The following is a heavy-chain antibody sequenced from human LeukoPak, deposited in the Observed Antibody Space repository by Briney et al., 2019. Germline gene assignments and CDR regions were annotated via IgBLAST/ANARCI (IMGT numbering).Heavy chain of an antibody. D-gene: IGHD3-10*01. CDR1: GFTFSSYW. V-gene: IGHV3-74*01. CDR3: AKGDYYDFDY. J-gene: IGHJ4*02. CDR2: INSDGSSI. Sequence: PGGSLRLSCAASGFTFSSYWMHWVRQAPGKGLAWVSRINSDGSSISYADSVKGRFTISRDNAKNTLYLQMNSLRGEDTAVYYCAKGDYYDFDYWGQGTLVTVSS.